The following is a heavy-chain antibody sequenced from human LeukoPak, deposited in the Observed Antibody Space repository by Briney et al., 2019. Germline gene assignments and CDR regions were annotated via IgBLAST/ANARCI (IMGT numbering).Heavy chain of an antibody. Sequence: PGGSLRLSCSASGFSFSRYAMHWVRQAPGKGLEYVSGISSNGGSTHYADSVKGRFTISRDNSKNTLYLQMSSLRAEDTAVYHCVKDGYDILSFFDYWGQGTLVTVSS. CDR1: GFSFSRYA. CDR3: VKDGYDILSFFDY. V-gene: IGHV3-64D*06. J-gene: IGHJ4*02. CDR2: ISSNGGST. D-gene: IGHD3-9*01.